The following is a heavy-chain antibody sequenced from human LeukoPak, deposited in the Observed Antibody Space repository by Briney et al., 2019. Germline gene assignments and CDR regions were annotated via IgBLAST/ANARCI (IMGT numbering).Heavy chain of an antibody. V-gene: IGHV3-33*01. CDR2: IWYDGTNK. D-gene: IGHD5-18*01. CDR1: GFTFSNYG. J-gene: IGHJ4*02. CDR3: TTEVIERYIYGLSHFDY. Sequence: GGSLRLSCAASGFTFSNYGMHWVRQAPGKGLEWVAVIWYDGTNKYYADSVKGRFTISRDNSKNTLYLQMNSLKTEDTAVYYCTTEVIERYIYGLSHFDYWGQGTLVTVSS.